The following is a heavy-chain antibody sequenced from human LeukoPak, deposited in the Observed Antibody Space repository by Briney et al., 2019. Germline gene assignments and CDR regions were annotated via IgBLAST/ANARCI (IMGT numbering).Heavy chain of an antibody. CDR2: ISGSGGST. J-gene: IGHJ6*02. V-gene: IGHV3-23*01. CDR3: AKDFLITGAFYYYYGMDV. D-gene: IGHD1-20*01. Sequence: GSLRLSCAASGFTFSSYAMSWVRQAPGKGLEWVSAISGSGGSTYYADSVKGLFTISRDNSKNTLYLQMNSLRAEDTAVYYCAKDFLITGAFYYYYGMDVWGQGTTVTVSS. CDR1: GFTFSSYA.